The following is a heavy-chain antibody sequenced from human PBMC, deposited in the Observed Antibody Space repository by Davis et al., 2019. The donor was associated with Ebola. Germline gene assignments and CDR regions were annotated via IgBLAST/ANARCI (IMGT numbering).Heavy chain of an antibody. CDR3: AKAKTTVTTYGDY. D-gene: IGHD4-17*01. V-gene: IGHV3-23*01. J-gene: IGHJ4*02. Sequence: GESLKISCAASGFIFSSYAMSWVRQAPGKGLEWVSTISGSGGSTYYADSVKGRFTISRDNSKNTLYLQMTSLRAEDTAVYYCAKAKTTVTTYGDYWGQGTLVTVSS. CDR2: ISGSGGST. CDR1: GFIFSSYA.